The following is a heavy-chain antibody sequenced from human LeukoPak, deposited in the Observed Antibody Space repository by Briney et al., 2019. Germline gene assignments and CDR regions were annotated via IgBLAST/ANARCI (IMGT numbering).Heavy chain of an antibody. Sequence: GGSLRLSCAASGFTVSSNFMSWVRQAPGKGLEWVSVIYSGGSTYHADSVKGRFTISRHNSKNTLYLQMNSLRAEDTAVYYCARLYGTFLEWSPYFDYWGQGALVTVSS. J-gene: IGHJ4*02. D-gene: IGHD3-3*02. V-gene: IGHV3-53*04. CDR3: ARLYGTFLEWSPYFDY. CDR2: IYSGGST. CDR1: GFTVSSNF.